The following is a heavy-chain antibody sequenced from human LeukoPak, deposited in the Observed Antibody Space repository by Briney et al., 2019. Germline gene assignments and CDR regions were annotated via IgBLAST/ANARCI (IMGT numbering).Heavy chain of an antibody. CDR2: ISAYNGNT. CDR1: GYTFTSYY. Sequence: ASVKVSCKASGYTFTSYYMHWVRQAPGQGLEWMGWISAYNGNTNYAQKLQGRVTMTTDTSTTTAYMELRSLRSDDTAVYYCAREYSSSWFFDYWGQGTLVTVSS. J-gene: IGHJ4*02. V-gene: IGHV1-18*04. D-gene: IGHD6-13*01. CDR3: AREYSSSWFFDY.